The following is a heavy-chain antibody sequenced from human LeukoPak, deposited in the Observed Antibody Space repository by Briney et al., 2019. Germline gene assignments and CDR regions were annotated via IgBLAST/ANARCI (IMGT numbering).Heavy chain of an antibody. Sequence: PSETLSLTCAVHGGSFSGYYWSWIRQPPGTGLEWIGEINHSGSTNYNPSLKSRVAISVDTSKNQFSLKLSSVTAADTAVYYCARGVFHSSYFDYWGQGTLVTVSS. CDR2: INHSGST. CDR1: GGSFSGYY. CDR3: ARGVFHSSYFDY. J-gene: IGHJ4*02. D-gene: IGHD3-22*01. V-gene: IGHV4-34*01.